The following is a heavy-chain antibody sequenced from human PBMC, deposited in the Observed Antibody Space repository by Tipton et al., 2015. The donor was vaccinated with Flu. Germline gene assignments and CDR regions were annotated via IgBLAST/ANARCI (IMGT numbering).Heavy chain of an antibody. CDR3: AKAGSISWYSH. CDR2: ISGSDGRT. Sequence: SLRLSCAASGFTFSTNTMSWVRQAPGKGLEWVSDISGSDGRTFYAASVKGRFTISRDNSENTLYLQMNSLRAEDTATYYCAKAGSISWYSHWGQGTLVTVSS. J-gene: IGHJ4*02. CDR1: GFTFSTNT. D-gene: IGHD6-13*01. V-gene: IGHV3-23*01.